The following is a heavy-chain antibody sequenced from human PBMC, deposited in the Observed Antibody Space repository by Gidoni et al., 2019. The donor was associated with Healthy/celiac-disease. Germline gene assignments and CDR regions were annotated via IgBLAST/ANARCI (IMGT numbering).Heavy chain of an antibody. D-gene: IGHD2-2*02. V-gene: IGHV4-39*01. CDR3: ARIVVVPAAILLYYYGMDV. CDR1: GGSIRSSSYT. Sequence: QLQLQASGPGLVKPSETLSLSCPVSGGSIRSSSYTWGWSRQPPGKGLEWIGSSYYSGSTYYNPSLKSRVTISVDTSKNQFSLKLSSVTAADTAVYYCARIVVVPAAILLYYYGMDVWGQVTTVTVSS. CDR2: SYYSGST. J-gene: IGHJ6*02.